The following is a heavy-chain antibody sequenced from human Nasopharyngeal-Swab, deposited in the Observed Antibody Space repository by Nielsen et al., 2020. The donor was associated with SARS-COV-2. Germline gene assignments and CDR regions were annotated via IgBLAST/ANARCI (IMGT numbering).Heavy chain of an antibody. CDR2: IYSGGST. CDR1: GFTVSSNY. J-gene: IGHJ3*02. CDR3: ARWEPHDAFDI. D-gene: IGHD1-26*01. V-gene: IGHV3-53*01. Sequence: LSLTCAASGFTVSSNYMSWVRQAPGKGLEWVSVIYSGGSTYYADSVKGRFTISRDNSKNTLYLQMNSLRAEDTAVYYCARWEPHDAFDIWGQGTMVTVSS.